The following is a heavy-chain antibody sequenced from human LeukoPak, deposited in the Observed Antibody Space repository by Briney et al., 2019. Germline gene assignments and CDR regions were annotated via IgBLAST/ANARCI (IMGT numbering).Heavy chain of an antibody. CDR3: ASLGFRVGATRYYYYYMDV. CDR1: GYTFTSYA. D-gene: IGHD1-26*01. V-gene: IGHV1-69*05. J-gene: IGHJ6*03. CDR2: IIPIFGTA. Sequence: SVKVSCKASGYTFTSYAISWVRQAPGQGLEWMGGIIPIFGTANYAQKFQGRVTITTDESTSTAYMELSSLRSEDTAVYYCASLGFRVGATRYYYYYMDVWGKGTTVTVSS.